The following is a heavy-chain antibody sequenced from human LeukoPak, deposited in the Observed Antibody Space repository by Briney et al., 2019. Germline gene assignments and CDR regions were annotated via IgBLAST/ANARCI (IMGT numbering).Heavy chain of an antibody. CDR3: ACSATNNWLDY. V-gene: IGHV4-59*01. CDR1: GGSISSYY. CDR2: IYYRGST. Sequence: PSAPLSLTCTVSGGSISSYYWSWIRQPPGKGLELIGYIYYRGSTNYNPSLKSRVTISVDTSKNQFSLKLTSVTAADTAVYYCACSATNNWLDYWGQGTLVTVSS. D-gene: IGHD3-10*02. J-gene: IGHJ5*01.